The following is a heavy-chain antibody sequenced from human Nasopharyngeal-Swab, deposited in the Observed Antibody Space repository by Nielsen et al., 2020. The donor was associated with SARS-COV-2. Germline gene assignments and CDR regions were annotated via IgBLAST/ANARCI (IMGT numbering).Heavy chain of an antibody. CDR2: ISYTSSTI. D-gene: IGHD4-17*01. Sequence: GGSLRLSCVASGFTLSAYTMNWVRQAPGKGLEWLSYISYTSSTIYYADSVKGRFTISRDNAKNSLYLQMNSLRAEDTAVYYCARDGTTAHDYYYHMDVWGKGTTVTVSS. CDR3: ARDGTTAHDYYYHMDV. V-gene: IGHV3-48*04. J-gene: IGHJ6*03. CDR1: GFTLSAYT.